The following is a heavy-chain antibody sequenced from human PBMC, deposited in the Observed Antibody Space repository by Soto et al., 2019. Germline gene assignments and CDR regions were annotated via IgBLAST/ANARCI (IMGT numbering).Heavy chain of an antibody. CDR2: ISAYNGNT. D-gene: IGHD2-21*02. V-gene: IGHV1-18*01. CDR3: ARYPHRDYSSEY. Sequence: ASVKVSCKPSGYTFTSHAMHLVRQAPVPGLEWMGWISAYNGNTNYAQKLQGRVTMTTDTSTSTAYMELRSLRSDDTAVYYCARYPHRDYSSEYWGQGTVVTVSS. CDR1: GYTFTSHA. J-gene: IGHJ4*02.